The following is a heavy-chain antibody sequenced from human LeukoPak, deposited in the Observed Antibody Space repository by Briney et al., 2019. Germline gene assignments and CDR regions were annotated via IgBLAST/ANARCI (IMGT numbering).Heavy chain of an antibody. CDR1: GGTFSSYA. V-gene: IGHV1-69*13. D-gene: IGHD3-10*01. CDR2: IIPIFGTA. J-gene: IGHJ4*02. Sequence: GASVEVSCKASGGTFSSYAISWVRQAPGQGLEWMGGIIPIFGTANYAQKFQGRVTITADESTSTAYMELSSLRSEDTAVYYCARVAYYYGSGSYFPPSGFDYWGQGTLVTVSS. CDR3: ARVAYYYGSGSYFPPSGFDY.